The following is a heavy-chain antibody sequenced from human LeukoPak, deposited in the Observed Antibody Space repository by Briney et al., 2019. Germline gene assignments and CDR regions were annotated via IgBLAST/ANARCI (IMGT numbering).Heavy chain of an antibody. CDR1: GGSISSRPYC. Sequence: PSETLSLTCTVSGGSISSRPYCWGWIRQPPGKGLEWLGSFYYSWSTSYSSSLKSRLIISVDTSKNQISLKLSSVTAADTAVYYCARYLDYGGNSRVFQHWGQGTLVTVSS. J-gene: IGHJ1*01. CDR2: FYYSWST. CDR3: ARYLDYGGNSRVFQH. V-gene: IGHV4-39*01. D-gene: IGHD4-23*01.